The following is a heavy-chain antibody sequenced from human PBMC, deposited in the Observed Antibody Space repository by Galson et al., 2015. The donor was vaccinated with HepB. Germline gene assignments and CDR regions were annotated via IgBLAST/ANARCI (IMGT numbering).Heavy chain of an antibody. CDR3: ATVNRRWLQLSWFDP. Sequence: SVKVSCKVSGYTLTELSMHWVRQAPGKGLEWMGGFDPEDGETIYAQKFQGRVTMTEDTSTDTAYMELSSLRSEDTAVYYCATVNRRWLQLSWFDPWGQGTLVTVSS. J-gene: IGHJ5*02. D-gene: IGHD5-24*01. CDR2: FDPEDGET. V-gene: IGHV1-24*01. CDR1: GYTLTELS.